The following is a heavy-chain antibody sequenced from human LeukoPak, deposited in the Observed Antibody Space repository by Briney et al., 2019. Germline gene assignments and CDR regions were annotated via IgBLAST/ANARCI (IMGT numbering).Heavy chain of an antibody. Sequence: PGGSLRLSCAASGFTFGNYGMHWVRQAPDKGLEWVAYIRYDAKNEYYADSVKGRFTISRENSKNTLYLQMSSLTTEDSAVYYCARDLLVATRHLDSWGQGTLVTVSS. CDR3: ARDLLVATRHLDS. D-gene: IGHD6-6*01. CDR2: IRYDAKNE. CDR1: GFTFGNYG. V-gene: IGHV3-30*02. J-gene: IGHJ4*02.